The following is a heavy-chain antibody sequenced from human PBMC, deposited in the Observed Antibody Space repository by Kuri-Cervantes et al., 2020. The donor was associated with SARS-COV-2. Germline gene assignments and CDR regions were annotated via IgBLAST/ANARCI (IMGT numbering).Heavy chain of an antibody. CDR3: ARRQAGAGTTPDF. CDR1: GGSISSHY. J-gene: IGHJ4*02. D-gene: IGHD6-13*01. CDR2: IYYSGST. V-gene: IGHV4-59*11. Sequence: ESLKISCTVSGGSISSHYWSWIRQPPGKGLEWIGYIYYSGSTNYNPSLKSRVTISVDTSKNQFSLKLSSVTAADTAVYYCARRQAGAGTTPDFWGPGILVTVSS.